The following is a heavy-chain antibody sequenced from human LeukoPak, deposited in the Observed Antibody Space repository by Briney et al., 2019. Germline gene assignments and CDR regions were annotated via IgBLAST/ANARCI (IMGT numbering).Heavy chain of an antibody. CDR2: ISSSGSTI. V-gene: IGHV3-48*03. Sequence: PGGSLRLSCAASGFTFSSYEMNWVRQAAGKGLEWVSYISSSGSTIYYADSVKGRFTISRDNAKNSLYLQMNSLRAEDTAVYYCAREDIVATAIDYWGQGTLVTVSS. D-gene: IGHD5-12*01. J-gene: IGHJ4*02. CDR3: AREDIVATAIDY. CDR1: GFTFSSYE.